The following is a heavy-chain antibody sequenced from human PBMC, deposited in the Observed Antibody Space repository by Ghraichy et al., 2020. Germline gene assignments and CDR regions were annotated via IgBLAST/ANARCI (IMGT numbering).Heavy chain of an antibody. CDR3: AHSSGGMDTMIVENWFDP. CDR1: GFSLSTSGVG. D-gene: IGHD3-22*01. Sequence: SGPTLVKPTQTLTLTCTFSGFSLSTSGVGVGWIRQPPGKALEWLALIYWDDDKRYSPSLKSRLTITKDTSKNQVVLTMTNMDPVDTATYYCAHSSGGMDTMIVENWFDPWGQGTLVTVSS. J-gene: IGHJ5*02. V-gene: IGHV2-5*02. CDR2: IYWDDDK.